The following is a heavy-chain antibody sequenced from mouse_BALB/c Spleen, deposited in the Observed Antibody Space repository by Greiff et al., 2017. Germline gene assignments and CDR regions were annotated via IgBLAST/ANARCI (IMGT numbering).Heavy chain of an antibody. J-gene: IGHJ4*01. V-gene: IGHV1-87*01. CDR3: SRSGNYEGTAMDY. Sequence: VQLQQSGAELARPGASVKLSCKASGYTFTSYWMQWVQQRPGQGLEWIGAIYPGDGDTRYTQKFKGKATWTADKSSSTAYMQLSSLASEDSAVYYCSRSGNYEGTAMDYWGQGTSVTVSS. CDR1: GYTFTSYW. D-gene: IGHD2-1*01. CDR2: IYPGDGDT.